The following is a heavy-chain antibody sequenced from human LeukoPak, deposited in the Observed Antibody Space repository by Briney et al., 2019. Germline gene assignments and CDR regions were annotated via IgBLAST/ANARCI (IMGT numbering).Heavy chain of an antibody. Sequence: WESLRLSCAASGFTFSSYAMSWVRQAPGKGLEWVSVITTSGDRTYNADSVKGRFTISRDNSKNTLYLQMNSLRAEDTAVYYCARVGWSGYYTKTGWYFDLWGRGTLV. CDR1: GFTFSSYA. V-gene: IGHV3-23*01. J-gene: IGHJ2*01. CDR3: ARVGWSGYYTKTGWYFDL. CDR2: ITTSGDRT. D-gene: IGHD3-3*01.